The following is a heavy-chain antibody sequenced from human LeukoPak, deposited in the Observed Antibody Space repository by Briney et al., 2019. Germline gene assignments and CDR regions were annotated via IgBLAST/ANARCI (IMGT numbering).Heavy chain of an antibody. CDR1: GGSFSGYY. D-gene: IGHD3-22*01. J-gene: IGHJ5*02. CDR2: INHSGST. Sequence: SETLSLTCAVYGGSFSGYYWSWIRQPPGKGLEWIGEINHSGSTNYNPSLKSRVTISVDTSKNQFSLKLSSVTAADTAVYYCARGEADYYDSSGYLIDPWGQGTLVTVSS. CDR3: ARGEADYYDSSGYLIDP. V-gene: IGHV4-34*01.